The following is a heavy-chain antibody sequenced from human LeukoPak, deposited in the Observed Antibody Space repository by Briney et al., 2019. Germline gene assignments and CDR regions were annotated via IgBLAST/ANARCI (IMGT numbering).Heavy chain of an antibody. V-gene: IGHV3-48*03. CDR1: GFTFSSYE. Sequence: PGGSLRLSCAASGFTFSSYEMNWVRQAPGKGLEGVSYISSSGSTIYYADSVKGRFTISRENAKNSLYLQMNSLRAEDTAVYYCARAGYRRDSQVADYWGQGTLVTVSS. CDR2: ISSSGSTI. J-gene: IGHJ4*02. CDR3: ARAGYRRDSQVADY. D-gene: IGHD6-25*01.